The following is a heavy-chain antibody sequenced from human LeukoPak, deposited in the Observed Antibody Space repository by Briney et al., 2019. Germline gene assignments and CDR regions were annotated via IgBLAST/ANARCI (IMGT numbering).Heavy chain of an antibody. V-gene: IGHV4-59*11. CDR1: GGSISSHY. CDR3: AREQYSSSPGFDY. D-gene: IGHD6-6*01. Sequence: SETLSLTCTVSGGSISSHYWSWIRQPPGKGLEWIGYIYYSGSTNYNPSLKSRVTISVDTSKNQFSLKLSSVTAADTAVYYCAREQYSSSPGFDYWGQGTLVTVSS. J-gene: IGHJ4*02. CDR2: IYYSGST.